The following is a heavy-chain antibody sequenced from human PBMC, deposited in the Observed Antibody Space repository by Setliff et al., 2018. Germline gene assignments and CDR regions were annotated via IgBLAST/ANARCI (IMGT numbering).Heavy chain of an antibody. CDR3: ARGRDFWSGYLVY. CDR1: GGTFSSYA. Sequence: SVKVSCKASGGTFSSYAISWVRQAPGQGLEWMGRIIPIFGTANYAQKFQGRVTITADKSTSTAYMELSSLRSEDTAVYYCARGRDFWSGYLVYWGQGTLVTVSS. CDR2: IIPIFGTA. V-gene: IGHV1-69*06. J-gene: IGHJ4*02. D-gene: IGHD3-3*01.